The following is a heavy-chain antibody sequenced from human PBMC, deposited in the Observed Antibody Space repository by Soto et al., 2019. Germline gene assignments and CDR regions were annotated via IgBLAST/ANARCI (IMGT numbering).Heavy chain of an antibody. V-gene: IGHV3-7*05. D-gene: IGHD1-26*01. CDR1: GFTFSTYW. CDR3: ATLRRDGSPVE. J-gene: IGHJ4*01. CDR2: IKYDGSEK. Sequence: LRLSCAASGFTFSTYWMNWVRQAPGKGLEWVANIKYDGSEKNYADSVMGRLIISRDNARNSLYLHMDSLRADDTAVYYCATLRRDGSPVEWGQGTLVTVSS.